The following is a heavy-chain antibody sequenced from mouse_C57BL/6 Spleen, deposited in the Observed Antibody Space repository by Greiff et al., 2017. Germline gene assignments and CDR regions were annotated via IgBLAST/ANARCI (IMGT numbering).Heavy chain of an antibody. CDR2: ISDGGSYT. Sequence: EVQVVESGGGLVKPGGSLKLSCAASGFTFSSYAMSWVRQTPEKRLEWVATISDGGSYTYYPDNVKGRFTISRDNAKNNLYLQMSHLKSEDTAMYYCASNGGANWGQGTTLTVSS. CDR3: ASNGGAN. CDR1: GFTFSSYA. V-gene: IGHV5-4*01. J-gene: IGHJ2*01.